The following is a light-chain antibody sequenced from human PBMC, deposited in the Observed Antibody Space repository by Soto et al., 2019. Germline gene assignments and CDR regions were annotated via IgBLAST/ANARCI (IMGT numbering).Light chain of an antibody. J-gene: IGLJ1*01. CDR1: SSDIGNYNL. V-gene: IGLV2-23*01. Sequence: QSALTQPASVSGSPGQSITISCTGTSSDIGNYNLFSWYQQHPGKAPKLMIYEGSKRPSGVSNRFSGSQSGNTSSLTISGFQAEDEADYYCCSYAGSITYVFGTGTKLTVL. CDR2: EGS. CDR3: CSYAGSITYV.